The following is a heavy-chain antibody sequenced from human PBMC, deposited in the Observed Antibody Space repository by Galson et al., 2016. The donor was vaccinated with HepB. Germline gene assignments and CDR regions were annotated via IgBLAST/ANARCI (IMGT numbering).Heavy chain of an antibody. CDR2: IRAGGEST. V-gene: IGHV3-23*01. Sequence: SLRLSCAASGFTFSMYGMDWVRQAPGKGLEWVSAIRAGGESTSYADSVKGRFTISRDNSKDTLYLQMDNLRADDTAVYYCAKDIRPVKATRDYDFYAMDVWGSGTTVTVSS. CDR3: AKDIRPVKATRDYDFYAMDV. D-gene: IGHD2/OR15-2a*01. CDR1: GFTFSMYG. J-gene: IGHJ6*04.